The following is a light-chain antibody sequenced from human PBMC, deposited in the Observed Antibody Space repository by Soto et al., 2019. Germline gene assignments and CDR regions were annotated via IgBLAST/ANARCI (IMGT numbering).Light chain of an antibody. Sequence: QSAMTQPASVSGSAGQSITISCSGTMRDVGAYNLVSWYQQHPGTAPKLIIYEVRNRPSGISSRFSGSRSGNTASLTISGLQPKDEGHYSCSAYTARSSLVFGGGNKLTV. CDR3: SAYTARSSLV. J-gene: IGLJ3*02. CDR1: MRDVGAYNL. V-gene: IGLV2-14*01. CDR2: EVR.